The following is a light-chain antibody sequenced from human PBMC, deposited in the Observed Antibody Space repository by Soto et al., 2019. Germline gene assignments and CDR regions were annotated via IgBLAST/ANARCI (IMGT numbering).Light chain of an antibody. CDR3: QQYNPYFPLT. CDR2: KAS. CDR1: QTLSSW. Sequence: DIQMTQSPSTLSASVGDRVTITCRASQTLSSWLAWYQHKPGKPPRVLIYKASTLENGVPSRFSGSGSGTEFTLTIISLQPHDFATYYGQQYNPYFPLTFGQGTKVDIK. V-gene: IGKV1-5*03. J-gene: IGKJ1*01.